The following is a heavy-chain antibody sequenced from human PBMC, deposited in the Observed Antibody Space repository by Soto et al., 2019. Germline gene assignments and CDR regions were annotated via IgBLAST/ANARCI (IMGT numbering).Heavy chain of an antibody. J-gene: IGHJ5*02. CDR2: IYYSGST. Sequence: SETLSLTCTVSGGSISSYYWSWIRQPPGKGLEWIGYIYYSGSTNYNPSLKSRVTISVDTSKNQFSLKLSSVTAADTAVYYCAREGTIFGDWFDPWGQGTLVTVSS. D-gene: IGHD3-3*01. V-gene: IGHV4-59*01. CDR1: GGSISSYY. CDR3: AREGTIFGDWFDP.